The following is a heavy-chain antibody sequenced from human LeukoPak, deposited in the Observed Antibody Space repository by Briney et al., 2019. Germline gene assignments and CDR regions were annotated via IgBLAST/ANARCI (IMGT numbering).Heavy chain of an antibody. J-gene: IGHJ4*02. V-gene: IGHV4-4*02. D-gene: IGHD3-10*01. CDR2: IYHSGST. Sequence: SGTLSLTCAVSGGSISSSNWWSWVRQPPGKGLEWIGEIYHSGSTNYNPSLKSRVTISVDKSKSQFSLKLGSVTAADTAVYYCARAAGHYYYGSGSYGFDYWGQGTLVTVSS. CDR1: GGSISSSNW. CDR3: ARAAGHYYYGSGSYGFDY.